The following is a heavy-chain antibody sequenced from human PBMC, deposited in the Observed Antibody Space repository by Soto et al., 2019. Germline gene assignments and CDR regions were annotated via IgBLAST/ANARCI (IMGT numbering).Heavy chain of an antibody. CDR2: IYWDTDK. D-gene: IGHD2-15*01. CDR3: AHKGGRGAGRDV. Sequence: SGPTLVNPPHTLTVTCTFSRFSLSTRGLGVAWLRQPPGKALEWLALIYWDTDKRYSPFLKSRLTITKDTSENQVVLTLTNMDPVDTATYYCAHKGGRGAGRDVWGQGT. J-gene: IGHJ6*02. V-gene: IGHV2-5*02. CDR1: RFSLSTRGLG.